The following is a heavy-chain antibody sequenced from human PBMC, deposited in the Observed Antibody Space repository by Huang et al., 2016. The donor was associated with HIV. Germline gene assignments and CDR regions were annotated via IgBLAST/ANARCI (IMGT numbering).Heavy chain of an antibody. Sequence: EMQLVESGGGLVKPGGSLRLSCAASGFSFDRYGMNWVRQVPGKRLEWRASISYGSTHIFYADSVKGRFTISRDNAKNSVYLQMNSLSAEDTAVYYCAREAYLTVTGTGGYGFDIWGRGTMVTVSS. CDR1: GFSFDRYG. D-gene: IGHD4-17*01. CDR2: ISYGSTHI. J-gene: IGHJ3*02. V-gene: IGHV3-21*02. CDR3: AREAYLTVTGTGGYGFDI.